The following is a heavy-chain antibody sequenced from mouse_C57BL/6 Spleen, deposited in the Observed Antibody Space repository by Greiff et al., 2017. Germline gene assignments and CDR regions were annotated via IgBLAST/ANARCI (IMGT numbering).Heavy chain of an antibody. CDR3: ARYDGNLGYWYFDV. V-gene: IGHV1-52*01. CDR1: GYTFTSYW. D-gene: IGHD2-3*01. CDR2: IDPSDSET. J-gene: IGHJ1*03. Sequence: QVQLQQSGAELVRPGSSVKLSCKASGYTFTSYWMHWVKQRPIQGLAWIGNIDPSDSETHYNQKFKDKATLTVDKSSSTAYMQLSSLTSEDSAVYYCARYDGNLGYWYFDVWGTGTTVTVSS.